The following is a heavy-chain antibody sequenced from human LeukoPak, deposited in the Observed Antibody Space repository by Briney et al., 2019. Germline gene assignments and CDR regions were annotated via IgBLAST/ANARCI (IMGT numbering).Heavy chain of an antibody. Sequence: GGSLRLSCAASGFTFSSYSMNWVRQAPGKGLEWVSYISSSSSTIYYADSVKGRFTISRDNAKNSPYLQMNSLRAEDTAVYYCARDPRIAVAGTSPSPWGQGTLVTVSS. CDR2: ISSSSSTI. CDR3: ARDPRIAVAGTSPSP. CDR1: GFTFSSYS. V-gene: IGHV3-48*04. J-gene: IGHJ4*02. D-gene: IGHD6-19*01.